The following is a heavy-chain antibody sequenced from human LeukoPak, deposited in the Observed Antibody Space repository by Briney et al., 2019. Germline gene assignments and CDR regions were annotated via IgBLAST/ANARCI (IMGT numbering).Heavy chain of an antibody. V-gene: IGHV4-34*01. CDR2: INHSGST. CDR1: GGSFSGYY. Sequence: PSETLSLTCAVYGGSFSGYYWSWIRHPPGKGLEWIGEINHSGSTNYNPSLKSRVTISVDTSKNQFSLKLSSVTAADTAVYYCAMGGPPWSYWGQGTLVTVSS. J-gene: IGHJ4*02. D-gene: IGHD3-16*01. CDR3: AMGGPPWSY.